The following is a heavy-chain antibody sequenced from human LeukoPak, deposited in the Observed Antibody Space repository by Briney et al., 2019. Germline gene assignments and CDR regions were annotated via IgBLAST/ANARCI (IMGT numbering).Heavy chain of an antibody. Sequence: GGTLRLSCAASGFTFSSYDMHWVRQATGKGLEWVSAIGTAGDTHYPGSVKGRFTISRENAKKSLYLQMNSLRAGDTAVYYCARGSGGAFDIWGQGTMVTVSS. CDR1: GFTFSSYD. D-gene: IGHD3-16*01. CDR2: IGTAGDT. CDR3: ARGSGGAFDI. V-gene: IGHV3-13*01. J-gene: IGHJ3*02.